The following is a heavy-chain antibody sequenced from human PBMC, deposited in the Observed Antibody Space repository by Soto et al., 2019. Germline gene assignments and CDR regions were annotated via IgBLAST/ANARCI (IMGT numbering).Heavy chain of an antibody. CDR2: ISSSGSTI. J-gene: IGHJ3*02. V-gene: IGHV3-11*01. CDR3: ARSPLSDDAFDI. Sequence: PGESLKISCAASGFTFSDYYMSWIRQAPGKGLEWVSYISSSGSTIYYADSVKGRFTISRDNAKNSLYLQMNSLRAEDTAVYYCARSPLSDDAFDIWGQGTMVTVS. CDR1: GFTFSDYY.